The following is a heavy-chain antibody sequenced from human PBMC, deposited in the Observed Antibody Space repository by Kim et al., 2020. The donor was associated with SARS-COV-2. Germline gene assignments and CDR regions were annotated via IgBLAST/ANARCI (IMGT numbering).Heavy chain of an antibody. CDR3: AKDTILGGSRILTGYWTGYYGMDV. V-gene: IGHV3-33*06. CDR2: IWYDGSNK. Sequence: GGSLRLSCAASGFTFSGYGMHWVRQAPGKGLEWVAVIWYDGSNKYHADSVKGRFTISRDNSKNTLYLQMNSLRAEDTAVYYCAKDTILGGSRILTGYWTGYYGMDVWGQGTTVTVSS. D-gene: IGHD3-9*01. CDR1: GFTFSGYG. J-gene: IGHJ6*02.